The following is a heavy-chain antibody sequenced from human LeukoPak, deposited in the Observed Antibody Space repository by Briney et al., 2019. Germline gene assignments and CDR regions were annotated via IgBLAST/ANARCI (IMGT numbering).Heavy chain of an antibody. J-gene: IGHJ6*02. Sequence: GGSLRLSCAASGFTFSSYAMHWVRQAPGKGLEWVAVISYDGSNKYYADSVKGRFTISRDNSKNTLYLQLNSLRAEDTAVYYCASPNCSGGSCYNYYYYYGMDVWGQGTTVTVSS. CDR2: ISYDGSNK. CDR1: GFTFSSYA. V-gene: IGHV3-30-3*01. D-gene: IGHD2-15*01. CDR3: ASPNCSGGSCYNYYYYYGMDV.